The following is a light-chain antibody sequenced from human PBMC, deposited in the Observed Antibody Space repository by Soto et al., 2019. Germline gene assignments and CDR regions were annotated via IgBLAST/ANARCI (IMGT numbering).Light chain of an antibody. Sequence: ETVLTQSPGTLSLSPGERATLSCRASQTVNSNYLGWYQQKPGQAPRLLIYGTSSRATGIPDRFSGSGSGTDFTLTISRLEPEDFAVYYCQQCGSLPGTFGQGTRVEIK. V-gene: IGKV3-20*01. CDR3: QQCGSLPGT. CDR2: GTS. CDR1: QTVNSNY. J-gene: IGKJ1*01.